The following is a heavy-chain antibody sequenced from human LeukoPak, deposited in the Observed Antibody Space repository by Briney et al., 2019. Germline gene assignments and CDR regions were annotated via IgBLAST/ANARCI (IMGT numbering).Heavy chain of an antibody. Sequence: GGPLRLSCAASGFTFSSYAMSWVRQAPGKGLEWVSAISGSGGSTYYADSVKGRFTISRDNSKNTLYLQMNSLRAEDTAVYYCAKDQGRIAARTLDYWGQGTLVTVSS. J-gene: IGHJ4*02. CDR3: AKDQGRIAARTLDY. CDR1: GFTFSSYA. D-gene: IGHD6-6*01. CDR2: ISGSGGST. V-gene: IGHV3-23*01.